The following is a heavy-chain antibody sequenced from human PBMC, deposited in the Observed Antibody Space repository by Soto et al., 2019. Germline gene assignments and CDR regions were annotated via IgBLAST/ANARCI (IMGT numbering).Heavy chain of an antibody. Sequence: ASVKVSCKASGYSFTNYSMHWLRQAPGQRLEWMGWINTDNGKTRDSQRFQGRVTLTRDTSANTAYMELSRLTFEDTAVYFCARAGNCTSTTCFSGWLDPWGQGTLVTVSS. V-gene: IGHV1-3*04. CDR2: INTDNGKT. J-gene: IGHJ5*02. CDR3: ARAGNCTSTTCFSGWLDP. D-gene: IGHD2-2*01. CDR1: GYSFTNYS.